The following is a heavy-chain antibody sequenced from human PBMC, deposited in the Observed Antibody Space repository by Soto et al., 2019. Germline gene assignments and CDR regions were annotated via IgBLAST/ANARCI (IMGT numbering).Heavy chain of an antibody. CDR3: ARERLTSHCSGGSCSTSNWFDP. D-gene: IGHD2-15*01. CDR1: GYTFTSYD. V-gene: IGHV1-8*01. CDR2: MNPNSGNT. Sequence: GASVKVSCKASGYTFTSYDINWVRQATGQGLEWMGWMNPNSGNTGYAQKFQGRVTMTRNTSISTAYMELSSLRSEDTAVYYCARERLTSHCSGGSCSTSNWFDPWGQGTLVTVSS. J-gene: IGHJ5*02.